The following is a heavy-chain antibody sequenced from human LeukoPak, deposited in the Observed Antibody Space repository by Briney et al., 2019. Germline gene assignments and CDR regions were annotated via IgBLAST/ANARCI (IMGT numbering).Heavy chain of an antibody. V-gene: IGHV1-2*06. J-gene: IGHJ5*02. CDR2: INPNSGDT. Sequence: ASVKVSCKASGYTFTVYYMYWVRQAPGQGLEWMGRINPNSGDTDYAQNFQGRVTMTRDTSISTAYMELTNLRSDDTAVYYCARGYCSGGTCYLVENWFDPWGQGTLVTVSS. CDR3: ARGYCSGGTCYLVENWFDP. CDR1: GYTFTVYY. D-gene: IGHD2-15*01.